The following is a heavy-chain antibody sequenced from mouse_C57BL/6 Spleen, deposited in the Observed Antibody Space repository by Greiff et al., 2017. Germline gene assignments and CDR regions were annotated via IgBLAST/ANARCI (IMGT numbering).Heavy chain of an antibody. V-gene: IGHV5-9*01. Sequence: EVKLMESGGGLVKPGGSLKLSCAASGFTFSSYTMSWVRQTPEKRLEWVATISGGGGNTYYPDSVKGRFTISRDNAKNTLYLQMSSLRSEDTALYYCARHLYGNYNYWGQGTTLTVSS. CDR1: GFTFSSYT. CDR3: ARHLYGNYNY. CDR2: ISGGGGNT. J-gene: IGHJ2*01. D-gene: IGHD2-1*01.